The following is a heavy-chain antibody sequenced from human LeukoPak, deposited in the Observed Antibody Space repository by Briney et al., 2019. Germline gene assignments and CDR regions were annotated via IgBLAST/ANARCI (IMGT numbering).Heavy chain of an antibody. CDR1: GFTFSSYA. J-gene: IGHJ4*02. V-gene: IGHV3-23*01. CDR2: ISGSGGST. D-gene: IGHD3-9*01. CDR3: AKDPSPELYDILTGSRFGY. Sequence: GGSLRLSCAASGFTFSSYATSWVRQAPGKGLEWVSAISGSGGSTYYADSVKGRFTISRDNSKNTLYLQMNSLRAEDTAVYYCAKDPSPELYDILTGSRFGYWGQGTLVTVSS.